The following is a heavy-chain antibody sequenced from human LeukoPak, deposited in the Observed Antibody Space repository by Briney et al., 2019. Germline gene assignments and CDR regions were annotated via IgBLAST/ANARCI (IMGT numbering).Heavy chain of an antibody. D-gene: IGHD3-10*02. V-gene: IGHV3-48*03. Sequence: QSGGSLRLSCAASGFTFSSYEMNWVRQAPGKGLEWVSYISSSGSTIYYADSVKGRFTISRDNAKNSQYLQMNSLRAEDTAVYYCAELGITMIGGVWGKGTTVTISS. CDR2: ISSSGSTI. CDR3: AELGITMIGGV. J-gene: IGHJ6*04. CDR1: GFTFSSYE.